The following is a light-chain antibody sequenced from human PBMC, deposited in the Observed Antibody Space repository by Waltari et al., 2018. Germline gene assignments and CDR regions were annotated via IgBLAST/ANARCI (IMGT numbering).Light chain of an antibody. CDR2: VNSDGSH. Sequence: QLVLTQSPSASAPLGASVKPTCTLSSGHRTNLIASLQQQPGKGPRYLMNVNSDGSHNKGVGIPDRFSGSSSGAERYLTISSLQSEDEADYYCQTGGHGTWVFGGGTRLTVL. V-gene: IGLV4-69*01. J-gene: IGLJ3*02. CDR3: QTGGHGTWV. CDR1: SGHRTNL.